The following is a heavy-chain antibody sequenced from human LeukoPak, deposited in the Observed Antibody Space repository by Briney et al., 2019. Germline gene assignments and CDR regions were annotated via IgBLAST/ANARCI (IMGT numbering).Heavy chain of an antibody. CDR3: AREASSSWYLNWFDP. D-gene: IGHD6-13*01. Sequence: SETLSLTCTVSGYSISSGYYWGWIRQPPGEGLEWIGSIYHSGSTYYNPSLKSRVTISVDTSKNQFSLKLSSVTAADTAVYYCAREASSSWYLNWFDPWGQGTLVTVSS. V-gene: IGHV4-38-2*02. CDR2: IYHSGST. CDR1: GYSISSGYY. J-gene: IGHJ5*02.